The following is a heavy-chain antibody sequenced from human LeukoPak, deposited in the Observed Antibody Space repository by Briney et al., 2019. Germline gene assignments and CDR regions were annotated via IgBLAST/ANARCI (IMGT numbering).Heavy chain of an antibody. D-gene: IGHD3-22*01. CDR1: GGTFSSYA. J-gene: IGHJ4*02. CDR2: IIPIFGIA. CDR3: ARDSERAYYYDSSGHYPADYFDY. Sequence: SVKVSCKASGGTFSSYAISWVRQAPGQGLEWMGRIIPIFGIANYAQKFQGRVTITADKSTSTAYMELSSLRSEDTAVYYCARDSERAYYYDSSGHYPADYFDYWGQGTLVTVSS. V-gene: IGHV1-69*04.